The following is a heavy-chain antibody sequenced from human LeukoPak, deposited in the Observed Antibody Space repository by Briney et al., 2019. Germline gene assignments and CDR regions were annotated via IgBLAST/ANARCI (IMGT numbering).Heavy chain of an antibody. D-gene: IGHD1-26*01. Sequence: SETLSLTCIISDDSISSSTYYWGWIRQPPGKGLEWIGTLYYSGSTYYNPSLKSRVTISVDTSKNQFSLKLSSVTAADTAVYYCARLPHRVGATRNFDYWGQGTLVTVSS. CDR3: ARLPHRVGATRNFDY. CDR1: DDSISSSTYY. CDR2: LYYSGST. J-gene: IGHJ4*02. V-gene: IGHV4-39*01.